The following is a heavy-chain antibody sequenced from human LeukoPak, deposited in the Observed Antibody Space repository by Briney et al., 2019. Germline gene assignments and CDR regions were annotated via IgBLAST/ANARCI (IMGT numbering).Heavy chain of an antibody. V-gene: IGHV3-23*01. CDR1: GFPLRTYG. J-gene: IGHJ4*02. CDR3: ARGGYIAAALIDY. D-gene: IGHD6-13*01. Sequence: PGGSLRLSCAASGFPLRTYGMSWVRQAPGEGLEWVSTISGSNGRTYYADSVKGRFTISKDNSKNTLYLQMNSLRAEDTAVYYCARGGYIAAALIDYWGQGTLVTVSS. CDR2: ISGSNGRT.